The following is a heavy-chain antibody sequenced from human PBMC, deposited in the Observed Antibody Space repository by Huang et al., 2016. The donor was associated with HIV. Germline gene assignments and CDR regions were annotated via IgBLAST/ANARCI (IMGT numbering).Heavy chain of an antibody. J-gene: IGHJ2*01. CDR2: MDPCYSDI. CDR1: GYFFTNYW. V-gene: IGHV5-51*03. Sequence: EVQLVQSGAEVKKPGESLKISCKGSGYFFTNYWIAWVRQMPGKGLEWMWIMDPCYSDIRYSPSFQGQVTISADKSISTAYLQVNSLKPSDTAMYYCARNPQYSSTFMVWYFDLWGRGTLVTVSS. D-gene: IGHD6-13*01. CDR3: ARNPQYSSTFMVWYFDL.